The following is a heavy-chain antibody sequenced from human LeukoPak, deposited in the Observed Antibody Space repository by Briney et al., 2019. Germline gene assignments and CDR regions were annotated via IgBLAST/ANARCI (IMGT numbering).Heavy chain of an antibody. CDR1: GYSFTSYW. Sequence: GESLKISCKGSGYSFTSYWISWVRQMPGKGLEWMGKIDPSDSYTNYSTSFQGHVTISADRSISTAYLQWSSLKASDTAMYYCARHHSSIWAPFDYWGQGTLVTVSS. CDR3: ARHHSSIWAPFDY. CDR2: IDPSDSYT. J-gene: IGHJ4*02. V-gene: IGHV5-10-1*01. D-gene: IGHD6-13*01.